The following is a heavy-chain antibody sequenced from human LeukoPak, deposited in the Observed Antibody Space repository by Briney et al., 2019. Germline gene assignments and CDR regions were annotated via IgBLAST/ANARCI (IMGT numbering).Heavy chain of an antibody. J-gene: IGHJ4*02. CDR2: ISAYNGNT. CDR1: GYTFTSYV. CDR3: ARYWAPAMLGPLSGLNYGDYGGGYYFDY. V-gene: IGHV1-18*01. Sequence: ASVKVSCKASGYTFTSYVISWVRQAPGQGLEWMGWISAYNGNTHYAQKLQGRAIMTTDTSTRTDYMELRSLRSDDTAVYYCARYWAPAMLGPLSGLNYGDYGGGYYFDYWGQGTLVTVSS. D-gene: IGHD4-17*01.